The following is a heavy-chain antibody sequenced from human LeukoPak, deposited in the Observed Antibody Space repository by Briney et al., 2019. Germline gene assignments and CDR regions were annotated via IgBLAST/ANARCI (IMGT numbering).Heavy chain of an antibody. D-gene: IGHD2-15*01. CDR2: INPSGGST. V-gene: IGHV1-46*01. CDR1: GYTFTSYY. Sequence: ASVKVSCKASGYTFTSYYMHWVRQAPGQGLEWMGVINPSGGSTSYAQKFQGRVTMTRDTSTSTVYMELSSLRSEDTAVYYCARAYLNCSGGSCFDYWGQGTLVTVSS. CDR3: ARAYLNCSGGSCFDY. J-gene: IGHJ4*02.